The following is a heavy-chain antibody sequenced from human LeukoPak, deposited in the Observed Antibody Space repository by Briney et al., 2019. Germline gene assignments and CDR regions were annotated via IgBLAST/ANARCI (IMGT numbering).Heavy chain of an antibody. CDR1: GFTFSSYS. D-gene: IGHD3-22*01. CDR2: ISVSGSAI. J-gene: IGHJ4*02. V-gene: IGHV3-48*01. Sequence: GGSLRLSCAASGFTFSSYSMNWVRQAPEKGLEWVSYISVSGSAIYYADSVKGRFTISRDNAKNSLYLQMNSLRAEDTAVYYCARRYYYDSSGYYYWGQGTLVTVSS. CDR3: ARRYYYDSSGYYY.